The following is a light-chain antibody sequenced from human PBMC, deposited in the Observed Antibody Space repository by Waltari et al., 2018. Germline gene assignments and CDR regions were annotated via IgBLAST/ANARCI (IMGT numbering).Light chain of an antibody. J-gene: IGKJ4*01. CDR2: DAS. CDR3: QHRANWPLT. CDR1: QSISTY. V-gene: IGKV3-11*01. Sequence: EIVLPQSPATLSLSPGERATLSCRASQSISTYLGWYQQKPGQAPRLLIYDASKRATDIPARFSGSGSGTDFTLAISSLEPEDFAVYYCQHRANWPLTFGGGTKVEIK.